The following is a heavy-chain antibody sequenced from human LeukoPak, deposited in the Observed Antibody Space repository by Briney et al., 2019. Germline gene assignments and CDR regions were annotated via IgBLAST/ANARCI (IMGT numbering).Heavy chain of an antibody. CDR1: GYTFTGYY. CDR3: ARARADSGSYNAFDI. V-gene: IGHV1-2*02. D-gene: IGHD1-26*01. J-gene: IGHJ3*02. Sequence: ASVKVSCKASGYTFTGYYMHWVRQAPGQGLEWMGWINPNSGGTNYAQKFQGRVTMTRDTSISTAYMELSSLRSEDTAVYYCARARADSGSYNAFDIWGQGTMVTVSS. CDR2: INPNSGGT.